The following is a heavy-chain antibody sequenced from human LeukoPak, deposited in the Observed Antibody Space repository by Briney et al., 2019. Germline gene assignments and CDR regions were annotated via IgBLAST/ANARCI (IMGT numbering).Heavy chain of an antibody. CDR2: INSDGGST. J-gene: IGHJ4*02. D-gene: IGHD5-24*01. CDR3: ARRIQGMAPYYFDY. Sequence: GGSLRLSCTASGSTFSIYWMHWVRQAPGKGLVWVSRINSDGGSTSYADSVKGRFTISRDNAKNTLYLQMNSLRAEDTAVYYCARRIQGMAPYYFDYWGQGTLVTVSS. V-gene: IGHV3-74*01. CDR1: GSTFSIYW.